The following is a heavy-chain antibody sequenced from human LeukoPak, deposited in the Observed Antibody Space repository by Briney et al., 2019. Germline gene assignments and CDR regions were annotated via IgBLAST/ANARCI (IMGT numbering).Heavy chain of an antibody. Sequence: SETLSLTCAVYGGSFSGYYWSWIRQPPGKGLEWIGEINHSGSTNYNPSLKSRATISVDTSKNQFSLKLSSVTAADTAVYYCATRGYSGYGTDYWGQGTLVTVCS. CDR3: ATRGYSGYGTDY. D-gene: IGHD5-12*01. J-gene: IGHJ4*02. CDR1: GGSFSGYY. CDR2: INHSGST. V-gene: IGHV4-34*01.